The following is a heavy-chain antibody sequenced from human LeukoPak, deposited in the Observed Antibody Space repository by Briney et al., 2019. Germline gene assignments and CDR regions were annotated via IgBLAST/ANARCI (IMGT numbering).Heavy chain of an antibody. CDR1: GGTFSSYA. D-gene: IGHD3-10*01. V-gene: IGHV1-69*01. Sequence: ASVKVSCKASGGTFSSYAISWVRQAPGQGLEWMGGIIPIFGTANYAQKFQGRVTITADESTSTAYMELSSLRSEDTAVYYCARDRITMVWGVYHYGMDVWGQGTTVTVSS. CDR3: ARDRITMVWGVYHYGMDV. J-gene: IGHJ6*02. CDR2: IIPIFGTA.